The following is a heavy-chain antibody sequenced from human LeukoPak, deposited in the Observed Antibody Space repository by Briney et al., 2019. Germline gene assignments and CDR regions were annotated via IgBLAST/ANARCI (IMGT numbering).Heavy chain of an antibody. Sequence: GGSLTLSCAASGCSLGHHAMHWVRQASGKRLEWVAVVSFDGSYKYYADSVKGRYTISRDNSKNTLYLQMSSLRIEDSGLYYCARGPEPYYYGSAKYFFDSWRQGTLVTVPS. V-gene: IGHV3-30*04. CDR3: ARGPEPYYYGSAKYFFDS. CDR1: GCSLGHHA. D-gene: IGHD3-10*01. J-gene: IGHJ4*02. CDR2: VSFDGSYK.